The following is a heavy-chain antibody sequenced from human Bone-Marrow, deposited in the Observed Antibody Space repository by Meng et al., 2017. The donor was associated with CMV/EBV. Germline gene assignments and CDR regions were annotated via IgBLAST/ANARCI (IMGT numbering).Heavy chain of an antibody. J-gene: IGHJ6*02. V-gene: IGHV4-34*01. CDR1: GGSISSYY. Sequence: SETLSLTCTVSGGSISSYYWSWIRQPPGKGLEWIGEINHSGSTNYNPSLKSRVTISVDTSKNQFSLKLSSVTAADTAVYYCARKNSRSRLVIERYYYYYYGMDVWGQGTTVTVSS. CDR3: ARKNSRSRLVIERYYYYYYGMDV. D-gene: IGHD3-9*01. CDR2: INHSGST.